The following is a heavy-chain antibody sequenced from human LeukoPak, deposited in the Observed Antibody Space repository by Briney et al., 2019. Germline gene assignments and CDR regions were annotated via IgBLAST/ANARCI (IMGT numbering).Heavy chain of an antibody. V-gene: IGHV4-30-4*01. D-gene: IGHD5-12*01. Sequence: SETLSLTCTVSGGSISSGDYYWSWIRQPPGKGLEWIGYIYYSGSTYYNPSLKSRVTISVDTSKNQFSLKLSSVTAADTAVCYCARAGGYDPQHDYWGQGTLVTVSS. CDR1: GGSISSGDYY. J-gene: IGHJ4*02. CDR2: IYYSGST. CDR3: ARAGGYDPQHDY.